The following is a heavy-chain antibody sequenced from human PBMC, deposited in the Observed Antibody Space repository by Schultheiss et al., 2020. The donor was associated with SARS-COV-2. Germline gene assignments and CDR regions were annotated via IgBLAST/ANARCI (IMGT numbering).Heavy chain of an antibody. CDR3: ARPHVAAVASTLYYFDY. D-gene: IGHD6-19*01. CDR2: ISWISGSI. CDR1: GFTFSSYA. Sequence: GGSLRLSCAASGFTFSSYAMSWVRQAPGKGLEWVSGISWISGSIGYADSVKGRFTISRDNAKNTLYLQMNSLRAEDTAVYYCARPHVAAVASTLYYFDYWGQGTLVTVAS. J-gene: IGHJ4*02. V-gene: IGHV3-23*01.